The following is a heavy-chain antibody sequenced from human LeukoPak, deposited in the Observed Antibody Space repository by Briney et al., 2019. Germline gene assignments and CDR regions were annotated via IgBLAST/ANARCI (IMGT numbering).Heavy chain of an antibody. J-gene: IGHJ4*02. CDR1: GLTFSSSW. Sequence: GGSLRLSCAVSGLTFSSSWMDWVRQAPGKGLEWVASINPDGNKKYSADSVKGRFTISRDNAKNSLYLQMNSLRAEDTALYYCARVPTNYDFWSGYYVHWGQGTLVTVSS. V-gene: IGHV3-7*03. D-gene: IGHD3-3*01. CDR2: INPDGNKK. CDR3: ARVPTNYDFWSGYYVH.